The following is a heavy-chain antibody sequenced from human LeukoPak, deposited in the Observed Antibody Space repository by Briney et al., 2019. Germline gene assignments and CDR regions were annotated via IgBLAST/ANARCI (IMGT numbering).Heavy chain of an antibody. CDR3: ARIPYYYDSSGYYYVDY. CDR1: GYSISSGYY. CDR2: IYHSGST. Sequence: SETLSLTCAVSGYSISSGYYWGWIRQPPGKGPEWIGSIYHSGSTYYNPSLKSRVTISVDTSKNQFSLKLSSVTTADTAVYYCARIPYYYDSSGYYYVDYWGQGTLVTVSS. D-gene: IGHD3-22*01. J-gene: IGHJ4*02. V-gene: IGHV4-38-2*01.